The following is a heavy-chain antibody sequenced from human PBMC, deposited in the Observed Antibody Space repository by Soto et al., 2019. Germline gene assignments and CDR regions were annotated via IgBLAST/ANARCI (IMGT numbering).Heavy chain of an antibody. J-gene: IGHJ6*02. V-gene: IGHV1-69*01. CDR2: IIPIFGTA. Sequence: QVQLVQSGAEVKKPGSSVKVSCKASGGTFSSYAISWVRQAPGQGLEWMGGIIPIFGTANYAQKFQGRVTITADESTSTAYMELSSLRSEDTAVYYCARGKNLPLRPQFYYYYGMDVWGQGTTVTVSS. CDR1: GGTFSSYA. CDR3: ARGKNLPLRPQFYYYYGMDV.